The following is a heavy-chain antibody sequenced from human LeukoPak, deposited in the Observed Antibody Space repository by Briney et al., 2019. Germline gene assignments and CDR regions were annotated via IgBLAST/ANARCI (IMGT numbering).Heavy chain of an antibody. J-gene: IGHJ6*03. CDR1: GYTFTSYD. V-gene: IGHV1-8*03. Sequence: GASVKVSCKASGYTFTSYDINWVRQATGQGLEWMGWMNPNSGNTAYAQKFQGRVTITRNTSISTAYMELSSLRSEDTAIYYCAREHCSGGSCYSIYYYYYMDVWGKGTTVTVSS. D-gene: IGHD2-15*01. CDR2: MNPNSGNT. CDR3: AREHCSGGSCYSIYYYYYMDV.